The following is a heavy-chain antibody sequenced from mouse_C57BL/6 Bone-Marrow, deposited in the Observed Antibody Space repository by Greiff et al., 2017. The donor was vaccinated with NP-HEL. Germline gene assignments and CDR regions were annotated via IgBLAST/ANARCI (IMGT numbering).Heavy chain of an antibody. CDR1: GFTFSDYY. CDR2: ISNGGGST. V-gene: IGHV5-12*01. Sequence: EVQLVESGGGLVQPGGSLKLSCAASGFTFSDYYMYWVRQTPEKRLEWVAYISNGGGSTYYPDTVKGRFTISRDNAKNTLYLQMSRLKSEDTAMYYCARGGYYYGSSYVYWGQGTLVTVSA. CDR3: ARGGYYYGSSYVY. D-gene: IGHD1-1*01. J-gene: IGHJ3*01.